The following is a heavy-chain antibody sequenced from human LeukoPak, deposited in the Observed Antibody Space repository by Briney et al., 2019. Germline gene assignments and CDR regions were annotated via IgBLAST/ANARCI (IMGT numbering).Heavy chain of an antibody. Sequence: GGSLRLSCAASGFTFSSYSMNWVRQAPGKGLEWVSSISGTSGYIFHADSVKGRFTISRDNARTSLYLQMNSLRAEDSAIYYCARGRANGYAIGDAFDIWGQGTVSPSLQ. J-gene: IGHJ3*02. CDR1: GFTFSSYS. CDR2: ISGTSGYI. V-gene: IGHV3-21*01. D-gene: IGHD5-18*01. CDR3: ARGRANGYAIGDAFDI.